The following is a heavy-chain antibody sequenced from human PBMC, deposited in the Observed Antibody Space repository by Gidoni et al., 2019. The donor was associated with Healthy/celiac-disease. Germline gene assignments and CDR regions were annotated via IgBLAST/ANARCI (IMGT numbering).Heavy chain of an antibody. V-gene: IGHV3-11*06. CDR2: ISSSSSYT. Sequence: QVQLVESGGGLVKPGGSLRLSCAASGFPFSDYYISWISQAPGKGLEWVSYISSSSSYTNYADSVKGRFTISRDNAKNSLYLQMNSLRAEDTAGYYCARGHSPYCGGDCYSDYWGQGTLVTVSS. CDR1: GFPFSDYY. J-gene: IGHJ4*02. D-gene: IGHD2-21*01. CDR3: ARGHSPYCGGDCYSDY.